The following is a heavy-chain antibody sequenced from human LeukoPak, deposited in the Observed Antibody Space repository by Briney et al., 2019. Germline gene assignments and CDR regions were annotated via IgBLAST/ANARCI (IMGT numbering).Heavy chain of an antibody. J-gene: IGHJ4*02. Sequence: GGSLRLSCAGSGFRVSNNYMSWVLQAPGKGLEWVSIIYSDGITYYGDSVKGRFTISRDNSKNTLYLQMSSLRAEDTAVYYCTRDSTTFRFGYWGQGTLVTVSS. CDR1: GFRVSNNY. CDR3: TRDSTTFRFGY. D-gene: IGHD4-11*01. CDR2: IYSDGIT. V-gene: IGHV3-53*01.